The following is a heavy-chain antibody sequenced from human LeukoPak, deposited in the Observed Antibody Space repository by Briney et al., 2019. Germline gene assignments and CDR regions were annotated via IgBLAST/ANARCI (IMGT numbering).Heavy chain of an antibody. CDR2: IYYRGST. Sequence: SETLSLTCTVSGASISSYYWSWIRQPPGKGLEWIGYIYYRGSTNYNPSLKSRVTISVDTSENQFSLKLSSVTAADTAVYYCASGPYPAAGTDHQFDYWGQGTLVTVSS. V-gene: IGHV4-59*01. J-gene: IGHJ4*02. CDR3: ASGPYPAAGTDHQFDY. CDR1: GASISSYY. D-gene: IGHD6-13*01.